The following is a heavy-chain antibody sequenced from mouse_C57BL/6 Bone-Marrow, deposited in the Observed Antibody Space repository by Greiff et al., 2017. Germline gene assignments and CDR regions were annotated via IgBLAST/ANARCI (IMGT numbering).Heavy chain of an antibody. CDR2: IRSTSNNYAT. CDR1: GFSFNTYA. Sequence: EVQVVESGGGLVQPKGSLKLSCAASGFSFNTYALTWVRQAPGKGLEWVARIRSTSNNYATYYAVSVKDRFTISRDDSESVLSLQMNNLKTEATAMYYCVRLHSFAYWGQGTLVTVSA. J-gene: IGHJ3*01. CDR3: VRLHSFAY. V-gene: IGHV10-1*01.